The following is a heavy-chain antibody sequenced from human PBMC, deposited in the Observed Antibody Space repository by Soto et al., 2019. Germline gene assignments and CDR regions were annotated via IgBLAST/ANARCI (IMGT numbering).Heavy chain of an antibody. CDR3: ARDGNYYDSSGYYPDAFDI. CDR2: IIPIFGTA. V-gene: IGHV1-69*01. J-gene: IGHJ3*02. CDR1: GGTFSSYA. D-gene: IGHD3-22*01. Sequence: QVQLVQSGAEVKKPGSSVKVSCKASGGTFSSYAISWVRQAPGQGIEWMGGIIPIFGTANYAQKFQGRVTITADESTSTAYMELSSLRSEDTAVYYCARDGNYYDSSGYYPDAFDIWGQGTMVTVSS.